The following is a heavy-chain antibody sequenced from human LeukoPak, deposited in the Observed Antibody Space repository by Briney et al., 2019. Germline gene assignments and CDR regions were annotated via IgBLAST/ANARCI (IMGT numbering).Heavy chain of an antibody. D-gene: IGHD2-8*01. CDR2: ISAYNGNT. CDR3: ARDRYCTNGVCYDVNWFDP. J-gene: IGHJ5*02. CDR1: GYTFTSYG. Sequence: ASVKVSCKASGYTFTSYGISRVRQAPGQGLEWMGWISAYNGNTNYAQKLQGRVTMTTDTSTSTAYMELRSLRSDDTAVYYCARDRYCTNGVCYDVNWFDPWGQGTLVTVSS. V-gene: IGHV1-18*01.